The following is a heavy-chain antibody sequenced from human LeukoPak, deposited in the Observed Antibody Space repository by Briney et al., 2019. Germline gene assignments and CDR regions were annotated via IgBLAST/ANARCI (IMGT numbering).Heavy chain of an antibody. V-gene: IGHV3-43D*03. CDR3: AKDNRGVPGTFSFDP. CDR2: ISWDGGNT. J-gene: IGHJ5*02. CDR1: GFTFDDYA. D-gene: IGHD2/OR15-2a*01. Sequence: GGSLRLSCAASGFTFDDYAMHWVRQAPGKGLEWVSLISWDGGNTYYADSVKGRFTISRDNSKNSLYLQMNSLKPEDTALYYCAKDNRGVPGTFSFDPWGQGTLVTVSS.